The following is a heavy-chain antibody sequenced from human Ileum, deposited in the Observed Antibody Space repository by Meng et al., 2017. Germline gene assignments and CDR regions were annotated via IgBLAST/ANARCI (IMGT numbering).Heavy chain of an antibody. CDR3: ARRVGATPYAYNWLDP. V-gene: IGHV4-34*01. CDR1: GGSFSGYY. Sequence: QGQLKQLDVGLLKPSGTLSLPCVVYGGSFSGYYWSWSRQPPGKGLEWIGEIDHSGGTNYNPSLKNRVTISVDTSNNRFSLKLSSVKGADTALYFCARRVGATPYAYNWLDPWGQGTLVTVSS. CDR2: IDHSGGT. D-gene: IGHD1-26*01. J-gene: IGHJ5*02.